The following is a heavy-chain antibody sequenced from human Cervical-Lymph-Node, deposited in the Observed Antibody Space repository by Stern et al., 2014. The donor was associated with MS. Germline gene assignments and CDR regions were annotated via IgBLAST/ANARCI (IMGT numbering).Heavy chain of an antibody. CDR2: IYYTGST. CDR1: SGSINTYY. J-gene: IGHJ4*02. Sequence: QVQLVQSGPGLVKPSETLSLTCTVSSGSINTYYWSWIRQPPGKRLEWIGYIYYTGSTNYNPSLKSRVTISVDTSKNQFSLKLSSVTAADTAVYYCARGRWQLDYWGQGALVTVSS. D-gene: IGHD5-24*01. CDR3: ARGRWQLDY. V-gene: IGHV4-59*01.